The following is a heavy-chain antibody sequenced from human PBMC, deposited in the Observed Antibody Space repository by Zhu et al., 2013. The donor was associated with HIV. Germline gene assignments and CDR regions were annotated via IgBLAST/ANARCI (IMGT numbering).Heavy chain of an antibody. CDR2: INPNSGGT. J-gene: IGHJ4*02. Sequence: QVRLCRSGAEVKKPGASVKVSCKASGYTFTGYYIHWVRQAPGQGLEWMGWINPNSGGTKYAQKFQGRVTMTRDTSISTAYMELSRLRSDDTAVYYCARTGVGLWCDYWGQGTLVTVSS. CDR3: ARTGVGLWCDY. V-gene: IGHV1-2*02. D-gene: IGHD5-18*01. CDR1: GYTFTGYY.